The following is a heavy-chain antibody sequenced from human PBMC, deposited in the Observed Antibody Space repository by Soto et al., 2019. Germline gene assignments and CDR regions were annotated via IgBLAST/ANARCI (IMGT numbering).Heavy chain of an antibody. CDR2: IYNSGRT. CDR3: ARRYGYSFDY. J-gene: IGHJ4*02. V-gene: IGHV4-59*08. Sequence: SETLSLTCTVSGGSISSYYWSWIRQPPWKGLEWIGYIYNSGRTNYNPSLKSRVTISVDTSKNQFSLKLSSVTAADTAVYYCARRYGYSFDYWGQGTLVTVSS. CDR1: GGSISSYY. D-gene: IGHD1-1*01.